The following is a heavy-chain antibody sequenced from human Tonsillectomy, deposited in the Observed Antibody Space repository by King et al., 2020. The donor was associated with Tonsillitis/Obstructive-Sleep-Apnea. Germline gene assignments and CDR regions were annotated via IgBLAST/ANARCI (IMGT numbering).Heavy chain of an antibody. CDR2: IKQDGSEK. CDR3: ARGGWFGEMDV. D-gene: IGHD3-10*01. Sequence: VQLVESGGGLVQPGGSLRLSCAASGFTFSSYWMSWVRQAPGKGLEWVANIKQDGSEKYYVDSVKGRFTISRDNGKNSLYLQMHSLRAEDTAVYHCARGGWFGEMDVGGQGTTVTVSS. CDR1: GFTFSSYW. V-gene: IGHV3-7*03. J-gene: IGHJ6*02.